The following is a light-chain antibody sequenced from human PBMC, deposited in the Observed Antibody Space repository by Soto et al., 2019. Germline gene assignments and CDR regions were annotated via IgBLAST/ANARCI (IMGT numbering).Light chain of an antibody. CDR2: GAS. CDR1: QSVNIH. CDR3: QQYNKWPRT. V-gene: IGKV3D-15*01. J-gene: IGKJ1*01. Sequence: EIVLTQPPPTLSVSPGERATLSCTASQSVNIHLAWYQQKPGQAPRLVIYGASARATGIPAKFSGSGSGTEFTLTISSLQSEDVAVYYCQQYNKWPRTFGQGTKVDIK.